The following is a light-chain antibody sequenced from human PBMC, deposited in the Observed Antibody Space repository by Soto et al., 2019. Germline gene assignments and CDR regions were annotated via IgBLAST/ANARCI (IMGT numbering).Light chain of an antibody. J-gene: IGKJ4*02. Sequence: DIQMTQSPSTLSASVGDSVTITCRASQAISSRLAWYQQKPGKAPKLLIYKTSTLEGGVPSRFSGSGSGTEFTLTISSLQHDALAIYYCQHYDTYSPFGGGTKVEIK. CDR3: QHYDTYSP. CDR2: KTS. V-gene: IGKV1-5*03. CDR1: QAISSR.